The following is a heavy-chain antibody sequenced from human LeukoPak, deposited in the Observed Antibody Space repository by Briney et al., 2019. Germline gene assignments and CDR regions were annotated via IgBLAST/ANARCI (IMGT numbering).Heavy chain of an antibody. CDR1: GFTFSSYS. CDR3: ARDPRRDGYSYFDY. CDR2: ISSSSSYI. V-gene: IGHV3-21*01. Sequence: PGGSLRLSCAASGFTFSSYSMNWVRQAPGKGLEWVSSISSSSSYIYYADSVKGRFTISRDNAKNSLYLQMNSLRAEDTAVYYCARDPRRDGYSYFDYWGQGTLVTVSS. D-gene: IGHD5-24*01. J-gene: IGHJ4*02.